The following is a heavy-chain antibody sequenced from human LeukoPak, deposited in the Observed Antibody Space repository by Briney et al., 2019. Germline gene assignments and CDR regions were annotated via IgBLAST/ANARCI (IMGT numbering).Heavy chain of an antibody. J-gene: IGHJ3*02. D-gene: IGHD3-22*01. V-gene: IGHV1-69*04. CDR1: GGTFSSYT. Sequence: SVKVSCKASGGTFSSYTISWVRQAPGQGLEWMGRIIPILGIANYAQKFQGRVTITADKSTSTAYMELSSLRSEDAAVYYCARDKLRTPFRGYSNDAFDIWGQGTMVTVSS. CDR3: ARDKLRTPFRGYSNDAFDI. CDR2: IIPILGIA.